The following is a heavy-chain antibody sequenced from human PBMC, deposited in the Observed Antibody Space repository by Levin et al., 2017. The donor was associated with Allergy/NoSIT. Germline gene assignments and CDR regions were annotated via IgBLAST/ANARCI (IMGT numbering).Heavy chain of an antibody. CDR1: GFSFSSYG. J-gene: IGHJ4*02. V-gene: IGHV3-30*03. D-gene: IGHD3-10*01. Sequence: GGSLRLSCEVSGFSFSSYGMHWVRQAPGKGLEWVAVISSDESNKYYQDSVKGRFTISRDNSRNTLYLHLSSLRPEDTAVYFCARDPMVRGLIYLDYWGQGSLVTVSS. CDR2: ISSDESNK. CDR3: ARDPMVRGLIYLDY.